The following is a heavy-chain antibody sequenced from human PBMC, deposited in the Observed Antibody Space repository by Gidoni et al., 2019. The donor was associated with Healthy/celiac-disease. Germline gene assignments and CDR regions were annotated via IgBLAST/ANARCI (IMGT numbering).Heavy chain of an antibody. V-gene: IGHV3-49*05. J-gene: IGHJ4*02. D-gene: IGHD3-22*01. CDR2: IRSKAYGGTT. CDR3: TRVARGDSSGYYPDY. Sequence: EVQLVESGGGLVKPGRSLSLSCTASGFTFGDYAMSWFRQAPGKGLEWVGFIRSKAYGGTTEYAASVKGRFTISRDDSKSIAYLQMNSLKTEDTAVYYCTRVARGDSSGYYPDYWGQGTLVTVSS. CDR1: GFTFGDYA.